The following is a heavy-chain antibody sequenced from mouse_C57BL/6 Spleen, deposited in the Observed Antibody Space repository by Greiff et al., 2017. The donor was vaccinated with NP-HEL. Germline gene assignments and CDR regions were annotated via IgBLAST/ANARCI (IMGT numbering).Heavy chain of an antibody. CDR1: GYTFTDYE. V-gene: IGHV1-15*01. Sequence: QVQLQQSGAELVRPGASVTLSCKASGYTFTDYEMHWVKQTPVHGLEWIGAIDPETGGTAYNQKFKGKAILTADKSSSTAYMELRSLTSEDSAVYYCTRVLTGTLAWFAYWGQGTLVTVSA. CDR2: IDPETGGT. J-gene: IGHJ3*01. CDR3: TRVLTGTLAWFAY. D-gene: IGHD4-1*01.